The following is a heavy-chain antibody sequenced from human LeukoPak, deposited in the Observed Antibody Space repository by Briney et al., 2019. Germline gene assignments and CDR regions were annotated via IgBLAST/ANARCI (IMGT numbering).Heavy chain of an antibody. CDR3: ASPGGNRWLQFYHFDY. D-gene: IGHD5-24*01. CDR1: GGSIGSASPY. J-gene: IGHJ4*02. V-gene: IGHV4-39*01. CDR2: MYYTGGT. Sequence: PSETLSLTCTVSGGSIGSASPYWAWIRQPPGKGLEWIGIMYYTGGTYYNPSLKSRVTISGDTSKNQFSLKLSSVTAADTAVYYCASPGGNRWLQFYHFDYWGQGTLVTVSS.